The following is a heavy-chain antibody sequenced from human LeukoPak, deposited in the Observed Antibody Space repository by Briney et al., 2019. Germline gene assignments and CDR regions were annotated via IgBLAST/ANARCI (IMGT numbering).Heavy chain of an antibody. CDR1: GFTFSSYE. CDR3: ARDSGYDLGDWFDP. D-gene: IGHD5-12*01. Sequence: GGSLRLSCAASGFTFSSYEMNWVRQAPGKGLEWVSYISSSGSTIYYADSVKGRFTISRDNAKNSLYLQMNSLRAEDTAVYYCARDSGYDLGDWFDPWGQGTLVTVSS. J-gene: IGHJ5*02. V-gene: IGHV3-48*03. CDR2: ISSSGSTI.